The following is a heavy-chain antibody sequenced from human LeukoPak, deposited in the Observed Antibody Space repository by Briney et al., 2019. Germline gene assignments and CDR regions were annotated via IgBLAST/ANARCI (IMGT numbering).Heavy chain of an antibody. CDR2: ISDTGNT. CDR1: GFTLSSYA. V-gene: IGHV3-23*01. CDR3: AKGDTTWELPHDY. Sequence: PGGSLRLSCAASGFTLSSYAMSWVRQAPGKGLEWVSAISDTGNTYHADSVKGRFTISRDSSKNTLFLQMNRLRPEDAAVYYCAKGDTTWELPHDYWGQGTLVTVSS. D-gene: IGHD1-26*01. J-gene: IGHJ4*02.